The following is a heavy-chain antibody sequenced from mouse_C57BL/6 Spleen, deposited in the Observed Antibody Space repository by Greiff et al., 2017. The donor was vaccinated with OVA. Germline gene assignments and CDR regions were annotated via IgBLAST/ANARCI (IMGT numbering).Heavy chain of an antibody. CDR3: ARYDYDGPPFAY. V-gene: IGHV1-82*01. CDR1: GYAFSSSW. CDR2: IYPGDGDT. Sequence: VKLMESGPELVKPGASVKISCKASGYAFSSSWMNWVKQRPGKGLEWIGRIYPGDGDTNYNGKFKGKATLTADKSSSTAYMQLSSLTSEDSAVYFCARYDYDGPPFAYWGQGTLVTVSA. J-gene: IGHJ3*01. D-gene: IGHD2-4*01.